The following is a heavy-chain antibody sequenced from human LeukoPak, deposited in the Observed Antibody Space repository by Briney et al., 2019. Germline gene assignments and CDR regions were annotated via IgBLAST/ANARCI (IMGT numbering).Heavy chain of an antibody. CDR3: ARQPGSVAAADYYFDY. CDR2: IYYSGST. CDR1: GGSISSSSYY. J-gene: IGHJ4*02. Sequence: SETLSLTCTVSGGSISSSSYYWGWIRQPPGKGLEWIGSIYYSGSTYYNPSLKSRVTISVDTSKNQFSLKLSSVTAADTAVYYCARQPGSVAAADYYFDYWGQGTLVTVSS. D-gene: IGHD6-13*01. V-gene: IGHV4-39*01.